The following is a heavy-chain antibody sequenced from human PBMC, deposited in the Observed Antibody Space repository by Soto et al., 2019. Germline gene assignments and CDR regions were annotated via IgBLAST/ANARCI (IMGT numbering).Heavy chain of an antibody. V-gene: IGHV4-59*08. J-gene: IGHJ4*02. D-gene: IGHD1-26*01. CDR2: IYYSGST. CDR3: ASRYGSAIDY. CDR1: GGTISSWY. Sequence: SETLSLTCTVSGGTISSWYWSWIRQPPGKGLEWIGYIYYSGSTNCNPSLKSRVTISVDTSKNQFSLKLSSVTAADTAVYYCASRYGSAIDYRGQGTLDTVSS.